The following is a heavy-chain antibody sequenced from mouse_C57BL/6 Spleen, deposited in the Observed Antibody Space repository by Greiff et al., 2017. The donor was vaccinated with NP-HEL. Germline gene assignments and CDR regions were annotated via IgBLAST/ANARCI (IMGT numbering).Heavy chain of an antibody. CDR2: IDPETGGT. J-gene: IGHJ3*01. CDR1: GYTFTDYE. D-gene: IGHD2-4*01. CDR3: TRSRDYVPWFAY. V-gene: IGHV1-15*01. Sequence: VQLQQSGAELVRPGASVTLSCKASGYTFTDYEMHWVKQTPVHGLEWIGAIDPETGGTAYNQKFKGKAILTADKSSSTAYMELRSLTSEDSAVYYCTRSRDYVPWFAYWGQGTLVTVSA.